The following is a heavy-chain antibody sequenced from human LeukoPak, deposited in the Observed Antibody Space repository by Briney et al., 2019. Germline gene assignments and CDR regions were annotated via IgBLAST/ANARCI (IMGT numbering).Heavy chain of an antibody. Sequence: SKTLSLTCTVSGGSIRSYYWSWIRQPPGKGLEWIGYGYYSGSTNYNPSLKSRVTISVDTSKNQFSLKLSSVTAADTAVYYCARGNNYYDSSGYPDYWGQGTLVTVSS. D-gene: IGHD3-22*01. CDR3: ARGNNYYDSSGYPDY. CDR2: GYYSGST. CDR1: GGSIRSYY. V-gene: IGHV4-59*01. J-gene: IGHJ4*02.